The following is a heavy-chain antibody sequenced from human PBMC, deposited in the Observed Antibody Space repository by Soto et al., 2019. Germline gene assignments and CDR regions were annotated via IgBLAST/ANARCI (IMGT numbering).Heavy chain of an antibody. D-gene: IGHD6-13*01. CDR2: IIPMFGTT. J-gene: IGHJ5*02. CDR3: ARATILCSSWYFWFNH. Sequence: QVQLVQSGAEVKMPGSSVKVSCKTSGGTFSRHAINWVRQAPGQGLEWMGGIIPMFGTTNYAQKFKGRVTTRAFESRTTAYVELSSLTAEDAHVYYCARATILCSSWYFWFNHCGQRTLVAVSS. CDR1: GGTFSRHA. V-gene: IGHV1-69*01.